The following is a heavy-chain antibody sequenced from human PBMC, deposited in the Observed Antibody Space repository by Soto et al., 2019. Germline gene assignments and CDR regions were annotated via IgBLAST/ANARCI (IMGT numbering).Heavy chain of an antibody. CDR3: ARDHAGGYSSSSGRIAFDI. CDR2: IIPILGIA. V-gene: IGHV1-69*10. D-gene: IGHD6-6*01. Sequence: ASVKVSCKASGGTFSSYAISWVRQAPGQGLEWMGGIIPILGIANYAQKFRGRVTITADKSTSTAYMELSSLRSEDTAVYYCARDHAGGYSSSSGRIAFDIWGQGTMVTVSS. J-gene: IGHJ3*02. CDR1: GGTFSSYA.